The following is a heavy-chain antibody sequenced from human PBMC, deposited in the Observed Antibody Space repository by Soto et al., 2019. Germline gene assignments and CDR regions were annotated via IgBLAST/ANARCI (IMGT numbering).Heavy chain of an antibody. CDR1: GFTFSSYG. CDR3: ARGDSGYDAPHPYDAFDI. V-gene: IGHV3-33*01. D-gene: IGHD3-22*01. CDR2: IWYDGSNK. J-gene: IGHJ3*02. Sequence: QVQLVESGGGVVQPGRSLRLSCAASGFTFSSYGMHWVRQAPGKGLEWVAVIWYDGSNKYYADSVKGRFTISRDNSKNTLYLQMNSLRAEDTAVYYCARGDSGYDAPHPYDAFDIWGQGTMVTVSS.